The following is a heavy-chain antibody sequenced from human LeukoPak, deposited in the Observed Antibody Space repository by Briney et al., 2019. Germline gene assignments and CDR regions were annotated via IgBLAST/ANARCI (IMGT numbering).Heavy chain of an antibody. CDR2: MNKDGSEE. D-gene: IGHD1/OR15-1a*01. CDR1: GFILSNHW. J-gene: IGHJ6*02. V-gene: IGHV3-7*03. CDR3: ARNNDMDV. Sequence: GGSLRLSCAASGFILSNHWMTWVRQAPGKGPEWVANMNKDGSEEYYVDSVKGRFTIFKDTAKNSLYLQMNNLRVEDTALYYCARNNDMDVWGQGTTVVVSS.